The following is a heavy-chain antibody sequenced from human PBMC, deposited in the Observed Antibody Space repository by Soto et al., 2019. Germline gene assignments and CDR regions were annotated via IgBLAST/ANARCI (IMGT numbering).Heavy chain of an antibody. D-gene: IGHD2-15*01. Sequence: SETLSLTCAVYGGSFSGYYWSWIRQPPGKGLEWIGEINHSGSTNYNPSLKSRVTISVDTSKNQFSLKLSSVTAADTAVYYCARNIVVVVAATVLGPYYYGMDVWGQGTTVTVS. CDR1: GGSFSGYY. CDR2: INHSGST. V-gene: IGHV4-34*01. CDR3: ARNIVVVVAATVLGPYYYGMDV. J-gene: IGHJ6*02.